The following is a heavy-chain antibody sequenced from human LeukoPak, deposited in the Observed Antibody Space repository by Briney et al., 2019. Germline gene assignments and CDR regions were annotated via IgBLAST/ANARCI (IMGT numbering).Heavy chain of an antibody. Sequence: SETLSLTCTVSGGSISSYYWSWIRQPPGKGLEWIGYIHYSGSTNYNPSLKSRVTISIDTSKMQFSLKLSSLTAADTAVYYCARQKQIQVDPWGQGTLVSVSS. CDR3: ARQKQIQVDP. J-gene: IGHJ5*02. V-gene: IGHV4-59*08. D-gene: IGHD1/OR15-1a*01. CDR2: IHYSGST. CDR1: GGSISSYY.